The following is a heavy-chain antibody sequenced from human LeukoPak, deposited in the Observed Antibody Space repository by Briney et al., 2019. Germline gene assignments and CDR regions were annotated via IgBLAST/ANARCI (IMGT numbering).Heavy chain of an antibody. CDR1: GYTFNRHG. V-gene: IGHV1-18*01. CDR3: ARDPSNTSGFHAWFDS. CDR2: ISCYNGDT. D-gene: IGHD3-22*01. J-gene: IGHJ5*01. Sequence: ASVKVSCKASGYTFNRHGISWVRQAPGQGLEWMGWISCYNGDTLYAENHQGRLTMTRDASTSTAYMELRSLRSDDTAVYYCARDPSNTSGFHAWFDSWGQGTLVTVSS.